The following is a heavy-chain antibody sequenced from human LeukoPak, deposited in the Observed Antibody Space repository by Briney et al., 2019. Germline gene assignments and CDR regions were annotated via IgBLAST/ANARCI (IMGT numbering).Heavy chain of an antibody. V-gene: IGHV4-30-4*01. D-gene: IGHD4-23*01. CDR1: GGSISSGDYY. CDR2: IYYSGNT. J-gene: IGHJ2*01. CDR3: ARGGGYGGIDWYLDL. Sequence: PSETLSLTCTVSGGSISSGDYYWRWIRQPPGKGLEWIGYIYYSGNTYYNSSLKRRVTISVDTTENQFSLKLSSVTAADTAVYYCARGGGYGGIDWYLDLWGRGTLFTVSS.